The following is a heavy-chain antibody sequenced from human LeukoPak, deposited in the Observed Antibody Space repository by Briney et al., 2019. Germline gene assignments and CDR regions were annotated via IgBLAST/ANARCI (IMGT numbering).Heavy chain of an antibody. CDR1: GGSISSGSYY. CDR2: IYTSGST. CDR3: ARGLADIVVVPVLNWFDP. V-gene: IGHV4-61*02. J-gene: IGHJ5*02. D-gene: IGHD2-2*01. Sequence: SQTLSLTCTVSGGSISSGSYYWSWIRQPAGKGLEWIGRIYTSGSTYYNPSLKSRVTISVDTSKNQFSLKLSSVTAADTAVYYCARGLADIVVVPVLNWFDPWGQGTLVTVSS.